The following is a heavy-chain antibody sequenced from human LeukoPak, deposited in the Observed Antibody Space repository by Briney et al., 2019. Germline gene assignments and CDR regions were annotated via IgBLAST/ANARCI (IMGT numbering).Heavy chain of an antibody. Sequence: GGSLRLSCAASGFTFSNAWMSWVRQAPGKGLEWVGRIKSKTDGGTTDYAAHVKGRFTISRDDSKNTLYLQMNSLKTEGTAVYYCTTVWLYYYDSSGYWGQGTLVTVSS. D-gene: IGHD3-22*01. V-gene: IGHV3-15*01. CDR3: TTVWLYYYDSSGY. CDR1: GFTFSNAW. CDR2: IKSKTDGGTT. J-gene: IGHJ4*02.